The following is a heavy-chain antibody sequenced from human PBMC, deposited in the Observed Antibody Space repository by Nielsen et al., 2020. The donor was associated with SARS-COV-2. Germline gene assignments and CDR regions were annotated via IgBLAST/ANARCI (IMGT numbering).Heavy chain of an antibody. CDR1: GFTFGSYG. V-gene: IGHV3-30*18. Sequence: GESLKISCAVSGFTFGSYGMHWVRQAPGKGLEWVAVISYDGSNKYYADSVKGRFTISRDNSKNTLYLQMNSLRAEDTAVYYCAKDRAAAAWWGGPFDYWGQGTLGTVSS. CDR2: ISYDGSNK. D-gene: IGHD6-13*01. J-gene: IGHJ4*02. CDR3: AKDRAAAAWWGGPFDY.